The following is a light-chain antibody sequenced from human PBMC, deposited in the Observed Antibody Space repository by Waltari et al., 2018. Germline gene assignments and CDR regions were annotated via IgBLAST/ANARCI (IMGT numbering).Light chain of an antibody. Sequence: QSALTQPRSVSGSPGQSVTISCTGTSSDVGGYNYVPWYQQHPGKAPKLMIYDVSKRPSVVPVRFSGSKSANTASLTISGLQAEDEADYYCCSYAGSYTFVVFGGGTKLTVL. CDR1: SSDVGGYNY. CDR3: CSYAGSYTFVV. J-gene: IGLJ2*01. V-gene: IGLV2-11*01. CDR2: DVS.